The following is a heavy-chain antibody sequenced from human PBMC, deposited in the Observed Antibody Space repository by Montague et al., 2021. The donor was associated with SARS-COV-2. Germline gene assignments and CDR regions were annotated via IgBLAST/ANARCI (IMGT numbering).Heavy chain of an antibody. CDR3: ARGTKRVVKYDYDSSGYASDY. V-gene: IGHV4-34*01. CDR2: INTSGST. Sequence: SETLSLTCAVYGGSFSDYYWSWIRQPPGKGLEWIGEINTSGSTKYNPSLKSRVTISVDTSKNQFSLKLSSVTAADTAVYYCARGTKRVVKYDYDSSGYASDYWGQGTLVTVSS. J-gene: IGHJ4*02. D-gene: IGHD3-22*01. CDR1: GGSFSDYY.